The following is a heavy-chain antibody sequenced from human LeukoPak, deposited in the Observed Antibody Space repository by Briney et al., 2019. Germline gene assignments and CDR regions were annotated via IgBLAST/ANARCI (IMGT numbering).Heavy chain of an antibody. CDR1: GGSLSTYY. Sequence: SETLSLTCTVSGGSLSTYYWNWIRQSPGKGLEWIGYVYYTGTTNYNPSLSSRVSISVDTSKDQFSLILTSVTTADTAVYFCAREIGYCAGGSCYFGAFDMWGQGTKVRVSS. D-gene: IGHD2-15*01. V-gene: IGHV4-59*12. CDR3: AREIGYCAGGSCYFGAFDM. CDR2: VYYTGTT. J-gene: IGHJ3*02.